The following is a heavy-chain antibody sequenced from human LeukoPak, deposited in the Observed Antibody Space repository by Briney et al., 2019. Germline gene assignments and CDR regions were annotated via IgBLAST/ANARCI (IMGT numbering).Heavy chain of an antibody. J-gene: IGHJ5*01. CDR3: AKALPNYGFWSGIDS. Sequence: ASVKVSCKASGYTFTSYDINWVRQATGQGLEWMGWMNPDNGLTGYVQEFQGRVTMTRDTSISTAYMELSSLRSDDTAVYYCAKALPNYGFWSGIDSWGQGSLVTVSS. D-gene: IGHD3-3*01. V-gene: IGHV1-8*01. CDR1: GYTFTSYD. CDR2: MNPDNGLT.